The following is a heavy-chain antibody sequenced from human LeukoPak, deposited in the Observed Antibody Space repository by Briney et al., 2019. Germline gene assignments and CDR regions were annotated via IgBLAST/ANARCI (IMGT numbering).Heavy chain of an antibody. CDR2: IIPIFGTA. CDR1: GGTFSSYA. Sequence: ASVKVSRKASGGTFSSYANSWVRQAPGQGLEWMGGIIPIFGTANYAQKFQGRVTITADESTSTAYMELSSLRSEDTAVYYCARDSAVVVPAAINWFDPWGQGTLVTVSS. CDR3: ARDSAVVVPAAINWFDP. D-gene: IGHD2-2*01. V-gene: IGHV1-69*13. J-gene: IGHJ5*02.